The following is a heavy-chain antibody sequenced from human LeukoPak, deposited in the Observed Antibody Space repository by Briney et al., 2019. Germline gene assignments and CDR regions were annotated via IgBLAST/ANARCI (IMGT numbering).Heavy chain of an antibody. CDR3: ARVSGYSSSWYSI. Sequence: ASVKVSCKASGYTFTRYDINLVRHATGQGLEWMGWMNSNSGNTGYAQKFQGRVTMTRNTSISTAYMELSSLRSEDTAVYYCARVSGYSSSWYSIWGQGTLVTVSS. D-gene: IGHD6-13*01. J-gene: IGHJ4*02. V-gene: IGHV1-8*01. CDR1: GYTFTRYD. CDR2: MNSNSGNT.